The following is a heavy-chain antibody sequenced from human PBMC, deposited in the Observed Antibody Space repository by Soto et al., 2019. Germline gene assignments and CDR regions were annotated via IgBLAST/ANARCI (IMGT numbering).Heavy chain of an antibody. CDR3: ARDSIAAPNWFDP. CDR1: GFTFRNFE. Sequence: GGSLRLSCAASGFTFRNFEMNWVRQVPGKGPEWISYISSSGSKTYYAESVKGRFTISRDNTEDSLFLQMNSLRVEDTGIYFCARDSIAAPNWFDPWGQGTRVTVSS. V-gene: IGHV3-48*03. J-gene: IGHJ5*02. D-gene: IGHD6-6*01. CDR2: ISSSGSKT.